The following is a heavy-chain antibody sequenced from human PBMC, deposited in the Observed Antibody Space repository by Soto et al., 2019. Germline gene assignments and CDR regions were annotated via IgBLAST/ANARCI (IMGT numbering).Heavy chain of an antibody. D-gene: IGHD3-3*01. CDR1: GFTFSSYA. V-gene: IGHV3-30*03. CDR3: TTDPYYDFWSGYHFDY. Sequence: VQLLESGGGLVQPGGSLRLSCAASGFTFSSYAMSWVRQAPGKGLEWVAVISYDGSNKYYADSVKGRFTISRDNSKNTLYLQMNSLKTEDTAVYYCTTDPYYDFWSGYHFDYWGQGTLVTVSS. CDR2: ISYDGSNK. J-gene: IGHJ4*02.